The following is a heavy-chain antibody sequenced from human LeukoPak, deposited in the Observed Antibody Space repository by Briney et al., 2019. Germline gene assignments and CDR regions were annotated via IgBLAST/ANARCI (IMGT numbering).Heavy chain of an antibody. J-gene: IGHJ5*02. CDR3: ARGWGSTSSNYFDP. CDR1: GDSISSGNFY. D-gene: IGHD2-2*01. V-gene: IGHV4-61*02. CDR2: VCGSGST. Sequence: SETLSLTCTVSGDSISSGNFYWSWIRQPAGKGLEWMGRVCGSGSTNYSPSLRSRVTISIDTSNNQFSLKLNSVTAADTAIYYCARGWGSTSSNYFDPWGQGTLVTVSS.